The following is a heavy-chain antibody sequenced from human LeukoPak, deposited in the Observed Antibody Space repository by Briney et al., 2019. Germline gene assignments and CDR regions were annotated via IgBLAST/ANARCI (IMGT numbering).Heavy chain of an antibody. Sequence: VSVKVSCKASGYNFTSYYMHWVRQAPGQGLEWLGRIYPTGGTTTSAQKLHGRVTITPHTSTNTVYMELSSLRSEDTAVYYCARGAGATTSFDYWGEGTMVTVSS. D-gene: IGHD1-26*01. CDR2: IYPTGGTT. CDR3: ARGAGATTSFDY. CDR1: GYNFTSYY. J-gene: IGHJ4*02. V-gene: IGHV1-46*03.